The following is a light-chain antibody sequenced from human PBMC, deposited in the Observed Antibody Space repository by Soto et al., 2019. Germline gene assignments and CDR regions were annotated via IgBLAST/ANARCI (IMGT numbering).Light chain of an antibody. CDR2: AAS. V-gene: IGKV1-27*01. CDR1: QGISNY. CDR3: QKYYSAPFT. J-gene: IGKJ3*01. Sequence: DIQMTQSPSSLSASVGDRVTITCRASQGISNYLAWYQQKPGKVPKLLIYAASTLQSGVLSRFSGSGSGTDFTLTISSLQPEDVATYYCQKYYSAPFTFGPGTKVDIK.